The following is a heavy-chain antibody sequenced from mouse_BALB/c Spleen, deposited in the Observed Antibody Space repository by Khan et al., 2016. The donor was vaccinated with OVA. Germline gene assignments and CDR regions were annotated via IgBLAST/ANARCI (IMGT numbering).Heavy chain of an antibody. Sequence: EVQLQQSGPELVKPGASVKMSCKASGYTFTSYVMHWVKQNPGQGLEWIGYINPYNAGPKYNEKFKGKATLTSDKSSSTTYMELSGLTSEDSAVFYCTRGGRLPWYVDVWGAGTTVTVSS. CDR1: GYTFTSYV. D-gene: IGHD3-3*01. J-gene: IGHJ1*01. V-gene: IGHV1S136*01. CDR2: INPYNAGP. CDR3: TRGGRLPWYVDV.